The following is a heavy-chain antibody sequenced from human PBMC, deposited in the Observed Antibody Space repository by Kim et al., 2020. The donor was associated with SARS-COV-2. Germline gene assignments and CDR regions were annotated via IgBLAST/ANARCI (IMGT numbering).Heavy chain of an antibody. CDR1: GFTFSSYA. D-gene: IGHD2-2*01. CDR2: ISYDGSNK. CDR3: ATEDPEYQQGGMDV. V-gene: IGHV3-30-3*01. Sequence: GGSLRLSCAASGFTFSSYAMHWVRQAPGKGLEWVAVISYDGSNKYYADSVKGRFTISRDNSKNTLYLQMNSLRAEDTAVYYCATEDPEYQQGGMDVWGQGTTVTVSS. J-gene: IGHJ6*02.